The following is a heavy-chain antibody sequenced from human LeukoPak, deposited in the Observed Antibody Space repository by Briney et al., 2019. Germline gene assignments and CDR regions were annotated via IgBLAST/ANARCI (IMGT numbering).Heavy chain of an antibody. J-gene: IGHJ4*02. CDR1: GFTFSSYS. V-gene: IGHV3-48*02. CDR3: ASSGSHRFDY. Sequence: GGSLRLSCAASGFTFSSYSMNWVRQAPGKGLEWVSHITASGTAMFYADSVKGRFTISRDNAKNSLYLQMNSLRDEDTAVYYWASSGSHRFDYWGQGTLVTGSS. CDR2: ITASGTAM. D-gene: IGHD1-26*01.